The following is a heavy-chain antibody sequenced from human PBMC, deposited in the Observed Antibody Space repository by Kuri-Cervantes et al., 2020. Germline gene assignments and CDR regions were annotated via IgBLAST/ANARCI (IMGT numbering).Heavy chain of an antibody. V-gene: IGHV1-2*02. CDR1: GYTFTGYY. D-gene: IGHD1-26*01. CDR3: ATHSVGATTSWGYFDH. Sequence: ASVKVSCKASGYTFTGYYMHWVRQAPGQGLEWMGWINPNSGGTIYAQKFQGRVTMTEDTSTDTAYMELSSLRSEDTAVYYCATHSVGATTSWGYFDHWGQGTLVTVSS. CDR2: INPNSGGT. J-gene: IGHJ4*02.